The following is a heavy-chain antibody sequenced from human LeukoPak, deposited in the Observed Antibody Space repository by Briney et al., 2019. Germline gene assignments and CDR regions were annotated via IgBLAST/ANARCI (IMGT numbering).Heavy chain of an antibody. CDR2: ISTSNGNT. V-gene: IGHV1-18*01. D-gene: IGHD6-19*01. J-gene: IGHJ1*01. Sequence: GASVKVSCKASGYTFTNYDITWLRQAPGQGLEWMGKISTSNGNTDYAQKLHGRVFMTTDTSTSTAYMELRRLTSGDTAVYYCARDVYVGNGWHAEYFQYWGQGTLVTVSS. CDR3: ARDVYVGNGWHAEYFQY. CDR1: GYTFTNYD.